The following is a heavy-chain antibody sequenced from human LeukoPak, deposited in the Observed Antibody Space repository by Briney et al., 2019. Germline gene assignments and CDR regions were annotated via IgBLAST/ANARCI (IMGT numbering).Heavy chain of an antibody. CDR1: GYSFTSYW. Sequence: GESLKISCKGAGYSFTSYWIGWVRQMPGKGLEGMGIIYPGDSDTRYSPSFQGQVTISADKSISTAYLQWSSLKASDTAMYYCARHPDCSGGSCYFDYWGQGTLVTVSS. CDR2: IYPGDSDT. V-gene: IGHV5-51*01. J-gene: IGHJ4*02. CDR3: ARHPDCSGGSCYFDY. D-gene: IGHD2-15*01.